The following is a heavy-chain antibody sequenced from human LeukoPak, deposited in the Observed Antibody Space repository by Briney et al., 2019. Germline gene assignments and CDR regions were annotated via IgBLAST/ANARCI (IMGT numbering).Heavy chain of an antibody. J-gene: IGHJ4*02. CDR3: ARAYSRSYSHFDD. CDR2: IYTSGST. V-gene: IGHV4-4*09. D-gene: IGHD1-26*01. Sequence: KPSETLSLTCTVSGGSISGYYWSWIRQPPGKGLEWIGYIYTSGSTNYNPSLKSRVTISVDTSKNQFSLRLSSVTAADTAMYFCARAYSRSYSHFDDWGQGTLVTTSS. CDR1: GGSISGYY.